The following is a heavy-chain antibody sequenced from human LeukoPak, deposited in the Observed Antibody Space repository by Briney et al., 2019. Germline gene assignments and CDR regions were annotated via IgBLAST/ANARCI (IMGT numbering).Heavy chain of an antibody. CDR1: GGSISSSSYY. CDR2: IYYSGST. J-gene: IGHJ4*02. Sequence: SETLSLTCTVSGGSISSSSYYWGWIRQPPGKGLEWIGSIYYSGSTYYNPSLKSRVTISVDTSKNQFSLKLSSVTAADTAVYYCARDGGANYDFWSGYLNYFDYWGQGTLVTVSS. V-gene: IGHV4-39*07. D-gene: IGHD3-3*01. CDR3: ARDGGANYDFWSGYLNYFDY.